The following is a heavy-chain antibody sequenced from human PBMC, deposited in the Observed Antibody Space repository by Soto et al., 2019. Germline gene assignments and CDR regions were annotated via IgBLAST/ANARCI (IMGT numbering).Heavy chain of an antibody. D-gene: IGHD4-17*01. Sequence: PSETLSLTCAVSGGSISSGGYSWSWIRQPPGKGLEWIGYIYHSGSTYYNPSLKSRVTISLDTSKNQFSLKLSSVTAADTAVYYCARATLTTVTWYFDSWGQGSLVTVSS. CDR1: GGSISSGGYS. J-gene: IGHJ4*02. CDR2: IYHSGST. V-gene: IGHV4-30-2*01. CDR3: ARATLTTVTWYFDS.